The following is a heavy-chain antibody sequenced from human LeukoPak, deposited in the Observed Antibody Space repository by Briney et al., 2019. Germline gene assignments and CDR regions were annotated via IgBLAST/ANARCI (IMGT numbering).Heavy chain of an antibody. Sequence: ASVKVSCKASGYTFTSYGISWVRQAPGQGLEWMGWISAYNGNTNYAQKLQGRVTMTTDTSTSTAYMELRSLRSDDTAVYYCARMYYYGSGSSVNWFDPWGQGTLVTVSS. V-gene: IGHV1-18*01. CDR2: ISAYNGNT. CDR1: GYTFTSYG. J-gene: IGHJ5*02. D-gene: IGHD3-10*01. CDR3: ARMYYYGSGSSVNWFDP.